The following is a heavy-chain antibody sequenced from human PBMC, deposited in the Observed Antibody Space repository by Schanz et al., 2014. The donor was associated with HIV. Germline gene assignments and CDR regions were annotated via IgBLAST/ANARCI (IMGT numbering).Heavy chain of an antibody. CDR1: GYTLTDHY. D-gene: IGHD6-19*01. V-gene: IGHV1-2*02. CDR2: INPKSGDT. Sequence: VQLMQSGAEVQKPGASVKVSCKASGYTLTDHYMHWVRQAPGQGFESMGWINPKSGDTIYAQKFQGRVTMTRETSISTAYMELSRLTSDDTAVYYCGRAPFRSGWYGVEYWGQGTLVAVSS. CDR3: GRAPFRSGWYGVEY. J-gene: IGHJ4*02.